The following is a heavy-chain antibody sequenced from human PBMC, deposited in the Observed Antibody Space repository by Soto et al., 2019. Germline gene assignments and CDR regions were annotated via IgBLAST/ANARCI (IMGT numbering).Heavy chain of an antibody. CDR1: GGTFNTYT. V-gene: IGHV1-69*02. D-gene: IGHD2-2*01. J-gene: IGHJ3*01. CDR3: SIGSWSAETVDG. Sequence: QVHLIQSGAEVKKPGSSVKVSCKAAGGTFNTYTLIWVRQAPGHGLEWMGRIIPMLTVTNSAQKFQGRLTLTADKSTGTAFMELTSLRSDATAVYYCSIGSWSAETVDGWGHGTMVTVSS. CDR2: IIPMLTVT.